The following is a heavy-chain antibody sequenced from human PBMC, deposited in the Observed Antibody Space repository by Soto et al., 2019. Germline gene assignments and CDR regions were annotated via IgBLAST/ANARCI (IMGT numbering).Heavy chain of an antibody. CDR3: AYLRGFTGYPGD. D-gene: IGHD3-16*01. CDR2: IYYSGLT. Sequence: QVQLQESGPGLVEPSQTLSLTCGVSGGSMRSEGYYWIWFRQHPGKGLEWIGYIYYSGLTDYNPSLKSRLTISVDKSKNEFYLKMRSVTAADTAVYYCAYLRGFTGYPGDWGQGTLVTVSS. J-gene: IGHJ4*02. CDR1: GGSMRSEGYY. V-gene: IGHV4-31*11.